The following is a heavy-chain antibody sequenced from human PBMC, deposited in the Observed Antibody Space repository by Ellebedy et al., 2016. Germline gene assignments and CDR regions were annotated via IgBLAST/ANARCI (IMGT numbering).Heavy chain of an antibody. CDR1: GYTFTSYY. CDR3: ARGATYYYDSSGHTAHDAFDI. CDR2: INPSGGST. Sequence: ASVKVSXXASGYTFTSYYMHWVRQAPGQGLEWMGIINPSGGSTSYAQKFQGRVTMTRDTSTSTVYMELSSLRSEDTAVYYCARGATYYYDSSGHTAHDAFDIWGQGTMVTVSS. J-gene: IGHJ3*02. V-gene: IGHV1-46*01. D-gene: IGHD3-22*01.